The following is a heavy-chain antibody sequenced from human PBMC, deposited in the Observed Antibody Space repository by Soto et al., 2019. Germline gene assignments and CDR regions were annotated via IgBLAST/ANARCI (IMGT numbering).Heavy chain of an antibody. D-gene: IGHD1-1*01. CDR2: ISGSGGRI. CDR3: AKERRLERGDFDY. J-gene: IGHJ4*02. V-gene: IGHV3-23*01. CDR1: GFTFSSYA. Sequence: EVQLLESGGGLVQPGGSLRLSCAASGFTFSSYAMSWVRQAPGKGLEWVAVISGSGGRIYYADSVKGRFTISRDNSKNTLYLQMNSLRDEDTAIYYCAKERRLERGDFDYWGQGTLGTDAS.